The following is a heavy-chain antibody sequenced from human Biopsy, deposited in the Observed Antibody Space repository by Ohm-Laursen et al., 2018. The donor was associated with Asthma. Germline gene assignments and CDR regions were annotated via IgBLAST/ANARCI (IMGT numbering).Heavy chain of an antibody. V-gene: IGHV3-53*01. J-gene: IGHJ6*02. CDR2: IYSGGTS. Sequence: SLRLSCTALGFTVSRDHMFWVRQAPGKGLEWVSVIYSGGTSDTADSVRGRFTISRDFYKNTLYLQMDSLRAEDTALYCCARLVNHYDTSGYYYYPGMDVWGQGTTVTVSS. CDR3: ARLVNHYDTSGYYYYPGMDV. CDR1: GFTVSRDH. D-gene: IGHD3-22*01.